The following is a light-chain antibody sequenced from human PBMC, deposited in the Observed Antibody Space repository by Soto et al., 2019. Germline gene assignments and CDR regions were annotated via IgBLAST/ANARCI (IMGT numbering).Light chain of an antibody. CDR3: QQYGGSPIT. V-gene: IGKV3-20*01. CDR2: GSS. CDR1: QTFSTSY. J-gene: IGKJ5*01. Sequence: EIVLTQSPGTLSLSPGERATLSCRASQTFSTSYLAWYQQKPGQAPRLLIYGSSSGATGIPDRFSGHGSGTDFTLTISRLEPEDFAVYYCQQYGGSPITFGQGTRLEIK.